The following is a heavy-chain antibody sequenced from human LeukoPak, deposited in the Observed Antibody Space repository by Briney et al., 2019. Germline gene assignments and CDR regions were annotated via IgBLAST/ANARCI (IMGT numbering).Heavy chain of an antibody. J-gene: IGHJ4*02. Sequence: AETLSLTCTVSGGSISSAGHYWGWIRQPPGKGLGWIGSMHYSGSTYYNPSLKSRVTISVDTSKNQFSLKLHSMTAADSAVYYCARATVGTVEFDQWGQGTLVTVSS. CDR2: MHYSGST. V-gene: IGHV4-39*07. D-gene: IGHD5-12*01. CDR3: ARATVGTVEFDQ. CDR1: GGSISSAGHY.